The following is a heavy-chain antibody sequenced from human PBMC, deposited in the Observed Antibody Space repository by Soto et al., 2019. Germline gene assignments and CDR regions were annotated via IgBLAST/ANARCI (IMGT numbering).Heavy chain of an antibody. D-gene: IGHD4-17*01. CDR1: GFTFSSYG. Sequence: QVQLVESGGGVVQPGRSLRLSCAASGFTFSSYGMHWVRQAPGKGLEWVAVIWYDGSNKYYADSVKGRFTISRDNSKNALYLQMNSLRDEDTAVYYCARDRGSYGGNPLDYWGQGTLVTVSS. CDR2: IWYDGSNK. J-gene: IGHJ4*02. CDR3: ARDRGSYGGNPLDY. V-gene: IGHV3-33*01.